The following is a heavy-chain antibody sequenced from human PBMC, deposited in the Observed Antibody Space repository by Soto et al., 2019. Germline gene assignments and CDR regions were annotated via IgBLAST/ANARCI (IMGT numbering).Heavy chain of an antibody. CDR2: IWYDGSNK. D-gene: IGHD3-22*01. CDR1: GFTFSSYG. J-gene: IGHJ4*02. V-gene: IGHV3-33*01. CDR3: AREIPYDSSGYYDY. Sequence: QVQLVESGGGVVQPGRSLRLSCAASGFTFSSYGMHWVRQAPGKGLEWVAVIWYDGSNKYYADSVKGRFTISRDNSKNTLYLQMNSLRAEDTAVYYCAREIPYDSSGYYDYWGQGTLVTVSS.